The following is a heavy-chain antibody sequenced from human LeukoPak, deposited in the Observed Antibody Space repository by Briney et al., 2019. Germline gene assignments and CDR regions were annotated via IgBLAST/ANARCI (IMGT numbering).Heavy chain of an antibody. CDR2: IWYDGSTK. Sequence: GGSLRLSCAASGFTFSSYGMHWVRQAPGKGLEWVAVIWYDGSTKYYADSVKGRFTISRDNSKNTLYLQMNSLRAEDTAVYYCARDGGLIVATMSADYWGQGTLVTVSS. V-gene: IGHV3-33*01. CDR1: GFTFSSYG. D-gene: IGHD5-12*01. CDR3: ARDGGLIVATMSADY. J-gene: IGHJ4*02.